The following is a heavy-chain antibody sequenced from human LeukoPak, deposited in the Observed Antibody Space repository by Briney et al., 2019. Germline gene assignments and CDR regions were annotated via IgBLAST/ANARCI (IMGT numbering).Heavy chain of an antibody. D-gene: IGHD4-17*01. J-gene: IGHJ2*01. CDR2: IYTSGST. V-gene: IGHV4-4*07. Sequence: SEALSLTCTVSDVSISSYYLSWIRQPAGKGLDGIGRIYTSGSTNYNPSLKSRVTMSVDTSKNQFSLKLSSVPAADTAVYYCARDFFVTSYGDYAKNWYFDLWGRGTLVTVSS. CDR1: DVSISSYY. CDR3: ARDFFVTSYGDYAKNWYFDL.